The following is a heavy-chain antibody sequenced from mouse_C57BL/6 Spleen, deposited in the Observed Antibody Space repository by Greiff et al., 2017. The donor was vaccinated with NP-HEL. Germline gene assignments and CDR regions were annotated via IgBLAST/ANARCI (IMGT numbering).Heavy chain of an antibody. V-gene: IGHV14-3*01. CDR1: GFNIKNTY. Sequence: VQLQQSVAELVRPGASVKLSCTASGFNIKNTYMHWVKQRPAQRLAWIGRLDPANGTTTYAPQFHGKATITADTSSNTAYLQLSSLTSEDTAIYYCEIDAMDYWGQGTSVTVSS. CDR2: LDPANGTT. J-gene: IGHJ4*01. CDR3: EIDAMDY.